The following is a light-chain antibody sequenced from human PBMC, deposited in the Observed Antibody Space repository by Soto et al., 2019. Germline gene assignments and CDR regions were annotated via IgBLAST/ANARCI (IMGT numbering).Light chain of an antibody. V-gene: IGKV1-5*03. CDR2: KAS. CDR3: QQYNSYSPT. J-gene: IGKJ1*01. CDR1: QSISTW. Sequence: DIQMTQSPFTLSASVGDRVTITCRASQSISTWLAWYQQEPGKAPKLLIHKASSLQSGVPSRFSGSGSGTDFTLTISSLHPDDFATYYCQQYNSYSPTFGQGTRVEIK.